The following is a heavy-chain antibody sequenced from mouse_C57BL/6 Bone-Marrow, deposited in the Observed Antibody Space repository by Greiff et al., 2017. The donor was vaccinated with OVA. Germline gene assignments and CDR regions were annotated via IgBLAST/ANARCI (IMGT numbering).Heavy chain of an antibody. CDR1: GYTFTSYW. CDR2: IDPYDSET. V-gene: IGHV1-52*01. CDR3: SRERWLLSLYFDV. Sequence: VQLHQPGAELVRPGSSVKLSCKASGYTFTSYWMPWVKQRPIQGLEWIGNIDPYDSETHYNQQFKDKATLTVYKSSSTAYMQLSSLTSEDSAVYDWSRERWLLSLYFDVWGTGTTVTVSS. D-gene: IGHD2-3*01. J-gene: IGHJ1*03.